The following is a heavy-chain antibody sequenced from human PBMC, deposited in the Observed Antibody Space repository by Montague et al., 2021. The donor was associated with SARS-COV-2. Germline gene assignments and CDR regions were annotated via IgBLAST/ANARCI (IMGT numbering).Heavy chain of an antibody. CDR1: GGSISSSSYY. CDR2: IYDSGST. V-gene: IGHV4-39*02. D-gene: IGHD5-12*01. Sequence: SETLSLTCTVSGGSISSSSYYWGWLRQPPGKVLEWIGSIYDSGSTYYNPSLKSRVTISVDTSKNHFSLKLNSVTAADTAVYYCARRRRKLMPVATTNGGFDIWGQGTMVTVSS. J-gene: IGHJ3*02. CDR3: ARRRRKLMPVATTNGGFDI.